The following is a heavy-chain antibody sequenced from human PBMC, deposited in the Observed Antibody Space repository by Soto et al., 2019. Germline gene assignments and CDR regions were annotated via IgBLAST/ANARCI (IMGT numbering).Heavy chain of an antibody. J-gene: IGHJ4*02. D-gene: IGHD1-7*01. CDR3: ARDPYNWNYGPY. Sequence: EVPLVESGGGLVKPGGSLRLSCAASGFTFSSYSMNWVRQAPGKGLEWVSSISSSSSYIYYADSVKGRFTISRDNAKNSLYLQMNSLRAEDTAVYYCARDPYNWNYGPYWGQGTLVTVSS. CDR1: GFTFSSYS. V-gene: IGHV3-21*01. CDR2: ISSSSSYI.